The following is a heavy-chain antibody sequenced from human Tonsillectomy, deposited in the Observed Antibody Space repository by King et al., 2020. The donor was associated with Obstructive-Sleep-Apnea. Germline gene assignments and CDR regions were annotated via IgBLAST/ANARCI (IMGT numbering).Heavy chain of an antibody. V-gene: IGHV4-39*07. CDR1: GGSISSSSYY. CDR2: IYYSGST. J-gene: IGHJ4*02. CDR3: ARTSYYYDSSGYYYERALYYFDY. Sequence: MQLQESGPGLVKPSETLSLTCTVSGGSISSSSYYWGWILQPPGKGLEWIGSIYYSGSTYYNPSLKSRDTISVYTSKNQFSLKLGSVTAADTAVYYCARTSYYYDSSGYYYERALYYFDYWGQGTLVTVSS. D-gene: IGHD3-22*01.